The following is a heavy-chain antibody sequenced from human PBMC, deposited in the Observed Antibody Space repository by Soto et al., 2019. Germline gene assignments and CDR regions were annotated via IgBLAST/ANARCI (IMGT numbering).Heavy chain of an antibody. CDR1: GFTFSSYW. D-gene: IGHD6-13*01. V-gene: IGHV3-7*01. CDR2: IKQDGSEK. CDR3: ARDPGYSSSWYLDY. J-gene: IGHJ4*02. Sequence: GGSLRLSCAASGFTFSSYWMSWVRQAPGKGLEWVANIKQDGSEKYYVDSVKGQFTISRDNAKNSLYLQMNSLRAEDTAVYYCARDPGYSSSWYLDYWGQGTLVTVSS.